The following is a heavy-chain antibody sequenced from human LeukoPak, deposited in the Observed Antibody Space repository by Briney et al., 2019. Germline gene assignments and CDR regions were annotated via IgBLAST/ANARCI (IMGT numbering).Heavy chain of an antibody. CDR2: ISGSGGST. V-gene: IGHV3-23*01. Sequence: GGSLRLSCAASGFNVSSSYVIWVRQAPGKGLEWVSAISGSGGSTYYADSVKGRFTISRDNSKNTLYLQMNSLRAEDTAVYYCAKDRLERIWGYFDYWGQGTLVTVSS. J-gene: IGHJ4*02. CDR3: AKDRLERIWGYFDY. CDR1: GFNVSSSY. D-gene: IGHD1-1*01.